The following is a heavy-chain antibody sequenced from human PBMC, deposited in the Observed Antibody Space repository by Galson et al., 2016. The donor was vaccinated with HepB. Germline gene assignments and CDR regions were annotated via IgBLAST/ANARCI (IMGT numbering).Heavy chain of an antibody. CDR2: IWYDGGDK. CDR3: ARGAIYFDILAGCPDY. Sequence: SLRLSCAASGFTFSSYGMHWVRQAPGKGLEWVALIWYDGGDKHYGDSVKGRFINSRDNSKNTLYLQMNSLRAEDTAVYYCARGAIYFDILAGCPDYWGQGVLVTVSS. J-gene: IGHJ4*02. D-gene: IGHD3-9*01. CDR1: GFTFSSYG. V-gene: IGHV3-33*01.